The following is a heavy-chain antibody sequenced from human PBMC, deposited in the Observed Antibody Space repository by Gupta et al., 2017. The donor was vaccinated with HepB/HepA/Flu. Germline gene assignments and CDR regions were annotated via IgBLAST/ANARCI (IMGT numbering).Heavy chain of an antibody. D-gene: IGHD3-16*01. CDR1: GFTIDKAW. CDR2: IKRKSGGGTT. J-gene: IGHJ4*02. CDR3: TAFGWDY. V-gene: IGHV3-15*01. Sequence: VQVVESGGGFVSPGGSLRLSCTASGFTIDKAWMSWVRQSPRKGLEYVGHIKRKSGGGTTDFAAPGRGRFTLSRDDSKNTLYLEMNNLTTDDTAVYYCTAFGWDYWGQGTLVTVSP.